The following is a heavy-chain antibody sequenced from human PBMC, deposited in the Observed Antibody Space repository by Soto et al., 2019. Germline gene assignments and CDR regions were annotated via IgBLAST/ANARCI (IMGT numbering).Heavy chain of an antibody. J-gene: IGHJ6*02. Sequence: PXESLKIYCKGSVYSFTSYLLIWVRQMPGKGLEWMGRIDPSDSYTNYSPSFQGHVTISADKSISTAYLQWSSLKASDTAMYYCARLDTDMMYYYYGMDVWGQGTTVTVSS. CDR1: VYSFTSYL. CDR3: ARLDTDMMYYYYGMDV. CDR2: IDPSDSYT. D-gene: IGHD5-18*01. V-gene: IGHV5-10-1*01.